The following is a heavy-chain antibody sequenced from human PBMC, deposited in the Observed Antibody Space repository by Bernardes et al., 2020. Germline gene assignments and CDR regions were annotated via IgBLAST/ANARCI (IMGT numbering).Heavy chain of an antibody. CDR1: GFTFSSYG. CDR2: IGGRTTNI. J-gene: IGHJ4*02. Sequence: GGSLRLSCAASGFTFSSYGMNWVRQAPGKGLEWVSTIGGRTTNIHYADSVKGRFTISRDNAKNSLYLQMNSLRAEDTAVYYCARGGYPRVWGQGTLVTVSS. V-gene: IGHV3-21*01. CDR3: ARGGYPRV. D-gene: IGHD5-12*01.